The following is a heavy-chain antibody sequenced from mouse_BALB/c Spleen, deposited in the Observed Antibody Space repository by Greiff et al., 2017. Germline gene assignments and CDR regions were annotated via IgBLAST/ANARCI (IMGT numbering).Heavy chain of an antibody. Sequence: VQLQQPGAELVKPGASVKLSCKASGYTFTSYWMHWVKQRPGQGLEWIGEIDPSDSYTNYNQKFKGKATLTVDKSSSTAYMQLSSLTSEDSAVYYCARSGLRRTLYFDYWGQGTTLTVSS. V-gene: IGHV1-69*02. D-gene: IGHD2-2*01. CDR2: IDPSDSYT. CDR3: ARSGLRRTLYFDY. CDR1: GYTFTSYW. J-gene: IGHJ2*01.